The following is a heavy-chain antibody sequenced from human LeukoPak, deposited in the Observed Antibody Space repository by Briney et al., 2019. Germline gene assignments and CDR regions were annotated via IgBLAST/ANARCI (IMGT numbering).Heavy chain of an antibody. D-gene: IGHD5-12*01. Sequence: GRSLRLSCAASGFTFSSYWMHWVRQAPGKGLVWVSRINSDGSSITYADSVKGRFTISRDNAKNTMYLQMNSLRVEDTAVYYCAREGRVSGYDFDCWGQGTLVTVSS. CDR3: AREGRVSGYDFDC. CDR1: GFTFSSYW. CDR2: INSDGSSI. J-gene: IGHJ4*02. V-gene: IGHV3-74*03.